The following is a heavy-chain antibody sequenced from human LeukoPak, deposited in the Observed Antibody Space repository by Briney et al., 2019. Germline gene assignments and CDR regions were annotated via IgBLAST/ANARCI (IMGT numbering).Heavy chain of an antibody. Sequence: GGSLRLSCAASGFTFNNYAMTWVRQAPGKGLEWVSVISASGDTTVYADSVKGRFTISRDNSRNTMFLQMNSLRAEDTAVYYCAKRNSPYYVDYWGQGTLVTVSS. V-gene: IGHV3-23*01. CDR1: GFTFNNYA. D-gene: IGHD4-23*01. J-gene: IGHJ4*02. CDR2: ISASGDTT. CDR3: AKRNSPYYVDY.